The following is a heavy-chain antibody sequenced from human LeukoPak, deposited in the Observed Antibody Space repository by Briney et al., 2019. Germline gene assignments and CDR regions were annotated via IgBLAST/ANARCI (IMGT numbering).Heavy chain of an antibody. J-gene: IGHJ4*02. D-gene: IGHD4-17*01. CDR3: ARDNGDYPYYFDF. Sequence: PSQTLSLTCAVSGGSISSGIYSWNWIRQPPGKGLEWIGYIYHSGSTYYNPSLKSRVTILVDRSENQFSLKLSSVTAAGTAVYYCARDNGDYPYYFDFWGQGTLVTVSS. CDR1: GGSISSGIYS. CDR2: IYHSGST. V-gene: IGHV4-30-2*01.